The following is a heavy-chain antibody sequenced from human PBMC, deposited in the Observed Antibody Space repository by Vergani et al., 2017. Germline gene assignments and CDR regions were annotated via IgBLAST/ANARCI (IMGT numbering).Heavy chain of an antibody. J-gene: IGHJ5*02. CDR1: GGSISSYY. Sequence: QLQLQESGPGLVRPSETLSLTCTVSGGSISSYYWRWIRQPPGKGLEWIGYIYYSGSTNYNPSLKSRVTISVDTSKNQFSLKLSSVTAADTAVYYCARFTQLLSNWFDPWGQGTLVTVSS. CDR2: IYYSGST. CDR3: ARFTQLLSNWFDP. V-gene: IGHV4-59*01. D-gene: IGHD2-2*01.